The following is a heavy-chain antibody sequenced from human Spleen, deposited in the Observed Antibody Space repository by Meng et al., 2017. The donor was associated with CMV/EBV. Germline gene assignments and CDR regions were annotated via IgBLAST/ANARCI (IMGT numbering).Heavy chain of an antibody. CDR2: ISHDGNNK. D-gene: IGHD3-16*01. CDR1: GFIFTNYA. Sequence: GESLKISCAASGFIFTNYAMHWVRQAPGKGLEWVADISHDGNNKHYADSVKGRITISRDNSKNTLDLQMNSLKAEDTAVYYCARDLGGLGRDFDYWGQGTLVTVSS. J-gene: IGHJ4*02. V-gene: IGHV3-30*04. CDR3: ARDLGGLGRDFDY.